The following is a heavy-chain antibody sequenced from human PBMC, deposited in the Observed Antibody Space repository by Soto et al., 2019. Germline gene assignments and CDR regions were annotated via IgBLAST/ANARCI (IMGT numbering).Heavy chain of an antibody. CDR3: ARGGVGSLREDY. Sequence: SETLSLTCTVSGGSISNNGYYWGWIRRPPGKGLEWAASIYYSGTTLYNPSLKSRVTISVDTSKNQFSLKLSSVTAADTAVYYCARGGVGSLREDYWGQGSLVTVSS. J-gene: IGHJ4*02. CDR1: GGSISNNGYY. V-gene: IGHV4-39*07. D-gene: IGHD2-15*01. CDR2: IYYSGTT.